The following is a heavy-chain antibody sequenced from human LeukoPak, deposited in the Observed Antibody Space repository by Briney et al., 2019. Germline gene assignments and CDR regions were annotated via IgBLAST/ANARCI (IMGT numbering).Heavy chain of an antibody. Sequence: SVKVSCKASGFTFTSSAMQCVRQARGQRLEWIGWIVVGSGNTNYAQKFQERVTITRDMSTSTAYMELSSLRSEDTAVYYCAAGVGYAFDIWGQGTMVTVSS. D-gene: IGHD3-16*01. V-gene: IGHV1-58*02. J-gene: IGHJ3*02. CDR3: AAGVGYAFDI. CDR1: GFTFTSSA. CDR2: IVVGSGNT.